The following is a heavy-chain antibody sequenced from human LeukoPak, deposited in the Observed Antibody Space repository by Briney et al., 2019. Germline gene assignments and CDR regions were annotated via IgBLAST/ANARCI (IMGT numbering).Heavy chain of an antibody. D-gene: IGHD1-1*01. V-gene: IGHV3-23*01. CDR2: ISGSGGST. Sequence: GGSLRLSCAASGFTFSSYAMSWVRQAPDKGLEWVSAISGSGGSTYYADSVKGRFTISRDNSKNTLYLQMNSLRADDTAVYYCARTSNYWSPYFDYWGQGALVTVSS. CDR3: ARTSNYWSPYFDY. J-gene: IGHJ4*02. CDR1: GFTFSSYA.